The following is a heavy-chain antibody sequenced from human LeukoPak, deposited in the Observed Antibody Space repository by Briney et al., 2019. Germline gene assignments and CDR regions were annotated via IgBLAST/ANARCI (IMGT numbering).Heavy chain of an antibody. CDR3: VRASSWFWQYYFDY. Sequence: GGSLRLSCGVSGFTISNNCMTWVRQAPGKGLEWVSVIYKDGSTYYGDSVKGRFTISRDNSKNTVYLQMNSLTDEDTALYYCVRASSWFWQYYFDYWGQGTLVTVSS. V-gene: IGHV3-53*01. CDR1: GFTISNNC. D-gene: IGHD6-13*01. CDR2: IYKDGST. J-gene: IGHJ4*02.